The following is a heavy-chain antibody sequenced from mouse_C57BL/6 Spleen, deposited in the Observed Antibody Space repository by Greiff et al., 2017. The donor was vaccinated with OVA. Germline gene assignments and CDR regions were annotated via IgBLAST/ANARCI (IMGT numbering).Heavy chain of an antibody. J-gene: IGHJ4*01. CDR3: ARGLTTVVDYAMDY. CDR1: GYAFSSYW. CDR2: IYPGDGDT. D-gene: IGHD1-1*01. V-gene: IGHV1-80*01. Sequence: QVQLKESGAELVKPGASVKISCKASGYAFSSYWMNWVKQRPGKGLEWIGQIYPGDGDTNYNGKFKGKATLTADKSSSTAYMQLSSLTSEDSAVYFCARGLTTVVDYAMDYWGQGTSVTVSS.